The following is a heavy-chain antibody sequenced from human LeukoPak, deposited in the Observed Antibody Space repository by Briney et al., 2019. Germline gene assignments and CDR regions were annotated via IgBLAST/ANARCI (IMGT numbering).Heavy chain of an antibody. J-gene: IGHJ5*02. CDR1: GYTFTSYD. Sequence: ASVKVSCKASGYTFTSYDINWVRQATGQGLEWMGWMNPNSGNTGYAQKFQGRVTMTRNTSISTAYMELSSLRSEDTAVYYCARGQYRGYYDFWSGYSTNSWFDPWGQGTLVTVSS. D-gene: IGHD3-3*01. CDR3: ARGQYRGYYDFWSGYSTNSWFDP. V-gene: IGHV1-8*01. CDR2: MNPNSGNT.